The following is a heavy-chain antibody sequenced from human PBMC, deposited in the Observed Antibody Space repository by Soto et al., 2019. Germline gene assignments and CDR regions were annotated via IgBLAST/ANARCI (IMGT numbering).Heavy chain of an antibody. CDR2: ISSNGGST. Sequence: GGSLRLSCAASGFTFSSYAMHWVRQAPGKGLEYVSAISSNGGSTYYANSVKGRFTISRDNSKNTLYLQMGSLRAEDMAVYYCARVFFEYYDILTGYPGDYYYYMDVWGKGTTVTVSS. CDR3: ARVFFEYYDILTGYPGDYYYYMDV. V-gene: IGHV3-64*01. J-gene: IGHJ6*03. D-gene: IGHD3-9*01. CDR1: GFTFSSYA.